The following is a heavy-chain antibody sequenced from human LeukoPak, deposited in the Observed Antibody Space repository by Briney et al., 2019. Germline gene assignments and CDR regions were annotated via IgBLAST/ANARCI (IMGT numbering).Heavy chain of an antibody. CDR3: ARGYGSGSYYYGWFDP. V-gene: IGHV4-30-4*01. Sequence: SETLSLTCTVSGGSISSGDYHWNWIRQPPGKGLEWIGFIHDSGSTYYNPSLKSRVTISRDMSKKQFSLKLTSVTAADTAVCYCARGYGSGSYYYGWFDPWGQGTLVTVSS. CDR2: IHDSGST. D-gene: IGHD3-10*01. J-gene: IGHJ5*02. CDR1: GGSISSGDYH.